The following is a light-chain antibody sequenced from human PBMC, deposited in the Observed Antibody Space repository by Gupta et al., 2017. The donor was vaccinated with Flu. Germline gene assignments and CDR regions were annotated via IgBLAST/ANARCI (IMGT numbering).Light chain of an antibody. CDR2: AAS. Sequence: DIQMTQSPSSVSASVGDRVTLTCRASQGINNWLAWYQQKPGKAPKLLIYAASSLQSGVPSRFSGRGSGTDCTLTIGSLQPEDFATYYCQQAKNFPRTFGQGTKVEIK. CDR3: QQAKNFPRT. CDR1: QGINNW. J-gene: IGKJ1*01. V-gene: IGKV1-12*01.